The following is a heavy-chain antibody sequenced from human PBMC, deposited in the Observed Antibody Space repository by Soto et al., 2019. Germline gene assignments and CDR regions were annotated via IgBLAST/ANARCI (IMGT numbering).Heavy chain of an antibody. D-gene: IGHD5-18*01. CDR1: GDSINSGDYY. CDR2: VYFSGST. J-gene: IGHJ5*02. CDR3: ARVPVDTYMIYWSDH. V-gene: IGHV4-61*08. Sequence: QLQLQESGPGLVKPSETLSLTCSVSGDSINSGDYYWTWMRQAPGKGLQWVGHVYFSGSTNYNPSLNSRVTIALDTSKNQCSLKLRSVTPGDTAVYYCARVPVDTYMIYWSDHWRQGTLVTVSS.